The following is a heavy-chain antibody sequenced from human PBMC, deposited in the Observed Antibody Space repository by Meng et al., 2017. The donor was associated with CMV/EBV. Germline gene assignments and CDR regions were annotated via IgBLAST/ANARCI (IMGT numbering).Heavy chain of an antibody. Sequence: CAVSGGSISSSNWWSWVRQPPGKGLEWIGEIYHSGSTNYNPSLKSRVTISVDKSKNQFSLKLSSVTAADTAVYYCARALGGPLRFLEWGQGTLITVSS. CDR1: GGSISSSNW. D-gene: IGHD3-3*01. J-gene: IGHJ4*02. V-gene: IGHV4-4*02. CDR2: IYHSGST. CDR3: ARALGGPLRFLE.